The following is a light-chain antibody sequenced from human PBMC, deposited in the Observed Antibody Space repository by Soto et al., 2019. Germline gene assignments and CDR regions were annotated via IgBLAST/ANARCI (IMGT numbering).Light chain of an antibody. CDR2: EAS. V-gene: IGKV1-5*03. Sequence: DIQVTQSPATLSAYVGDRVTITCRASQSLDTWLAWYQHKQGKAPKLLHYEASTSQNGVPSRFSGSGSGTEFTLTISGLQPDDVATYYCEQYSRYPYAFGHGPKL. CDR1: QSLDTW. J-gene: IGKJ3*01. CDR3: EQYSRYPYA.